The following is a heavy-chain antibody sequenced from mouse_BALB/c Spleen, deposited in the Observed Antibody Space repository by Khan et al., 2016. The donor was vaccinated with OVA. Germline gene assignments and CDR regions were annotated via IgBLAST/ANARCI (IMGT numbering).Heavy chain of an antibody. V-gene: IGHV1S29*02. CDR3: ASSGYCSFSF. J-gene: IGHJ3*02. D-gene: IGHD3-1*01. CDR2: IYPNSGDT. Sequence: EVQLQESGPELVKPGASVKISCKASGYTVTDFNLDWVKQRHGKRLEWIGYIYPNSGDTGYNQKFKTKATLTVDTSSSTAYIELRSLTYEDSAVYYCASSGYCSFSFWGQGTLVTFSA. CDR1: GYTVTDFN.